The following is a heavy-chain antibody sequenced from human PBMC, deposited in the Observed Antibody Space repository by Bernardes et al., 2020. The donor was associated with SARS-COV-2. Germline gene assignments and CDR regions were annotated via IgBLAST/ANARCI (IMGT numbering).Heavy chain of an antibody. CDR1: GLTVSSNH. J-gene: IGHJ4*02. D-gene: IGHD4-4*01. V-gene: IGHV3-53*01. Sequence: GSLRLSCAVSGLTVSSNHMNWVRQAPGKGLEWVPVIYRGGTIKYADSVKGRFTITRDNSKNTLYLQMNNLRAEDTAIYYCARDPGGDGYSHVDYWGQGTLVTVSS. CDR3: ARDPGGDGYSHVDY. CDR2: IYRGGTI.